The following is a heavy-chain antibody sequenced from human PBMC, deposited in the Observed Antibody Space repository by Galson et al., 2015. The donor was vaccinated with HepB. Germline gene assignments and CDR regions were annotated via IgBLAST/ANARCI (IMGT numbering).Heavy chain of an antibody. CDR1: GYTFTGYY. CDR2: INPNSGGT. V-gene: IGHV1-2*04. CDR3: ARGPLTYYYDSSGSRFDY. J-gene: IGHJ4*02. Sequence: SVKVSCKASGYTFTGYYMHWVRQAPGQGLEWMGWINPNSGGTNYAQKFQGWVTMTRDTSISTAYMELSRLRSDDTAVYYCARGPLTYYYDSSGSRFDYWGQGTLVTVSS. D-gene: IGHD3-22*01.